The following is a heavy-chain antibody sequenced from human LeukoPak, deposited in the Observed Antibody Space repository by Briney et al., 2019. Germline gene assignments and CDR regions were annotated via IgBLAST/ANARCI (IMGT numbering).Heavy chain of an antibody. CDR2: INPSGGST. CDR3: ARAVGANYYDSSGYFDY. CDR1: GYTFASHY. V-gene: IGHV1-46*01. D-gene: IGHD3-22*01. Sequence: GASVKVSCKASGYTFASHYMHWVRQAPGQGLEWMGLINPSGGSTSYAQKFQGRVTMTRDTSTSTVYMELSSLRSEDTAVYYCARAVGANYYDSSGYFDYWGQGTLVTVSS. J-gene: IGHJ4*02.